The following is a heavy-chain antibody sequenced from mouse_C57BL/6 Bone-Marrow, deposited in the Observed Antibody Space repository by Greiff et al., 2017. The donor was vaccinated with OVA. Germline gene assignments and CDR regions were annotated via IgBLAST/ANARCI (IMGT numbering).Heavy chain of an antibody. D-gene: IGHD1-1*01. CDR3: ARLYYYGSSPHYYAMDY. CDR2: IYPGSGNT. V-gene: IGHV1-76*01. J-gene: IGHJ4*01. CDR1: GYTFTDYY. Sequence: QVQLKQSGAELVRPGASVKLSCKASGYTFTDYYINWVKQRPGQGLEWIARIYPGSGNTYYNEKFKGKATLTAEKSSSTAYMQLSSLTSEDSAVYFCARLYYYGSSPHYYAMDYWGQGTSVTVSS.